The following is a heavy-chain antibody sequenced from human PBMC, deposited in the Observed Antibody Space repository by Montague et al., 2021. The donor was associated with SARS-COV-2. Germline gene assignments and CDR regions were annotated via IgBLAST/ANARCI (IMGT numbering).Heavy chain of an antibody. D-gene: IGHD5-18*01. CDR3: ARREYSYGWGD. V-gene: IGHV4-39*01. Sequence: SETLSLTCTVTGGPISGSSDYWGWIRQSPGKGLEWIASADYSENTXYSPSLKSRLTISVDTSKNQFSLKLNSVTAADTALYYCARREYSYGWGDWGQGTLVTVSS. CDR2: ADYSENT. J-gene: IGHJ4*02. CDR1: GGPISGSSDY.